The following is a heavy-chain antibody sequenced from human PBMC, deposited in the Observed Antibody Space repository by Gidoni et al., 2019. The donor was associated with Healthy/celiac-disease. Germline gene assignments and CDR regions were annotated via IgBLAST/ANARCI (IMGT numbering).Heavy chain of an antibody. V-gene: IGHV1-45*02. D-gene: IGHD6-13*01. CDR3: ASTQLERQQLTQGAFDI. CDR2: ITPFNGNT. Sequence: QMQLVQSGAEVKKTGSSVKVSCKASGYTFTYRYLHWVRQAPGQALEWMGWITPFNGNTTYAQKFQDRVTITRDRSMSTAYMELSSLRSEDTAMYYCASTQLERQQLTQGAFDIWGQGTMVTVSS. J-gene: IGHJ3*02. CDR1: GYTFTYRY.